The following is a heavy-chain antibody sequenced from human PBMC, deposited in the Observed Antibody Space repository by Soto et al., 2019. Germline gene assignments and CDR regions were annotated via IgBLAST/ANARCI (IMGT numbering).Heavy chain of an antibody. Sequence: GASVKVSCKASGYTFTSYYIHWVRQAPGQGLEWMGIINPSGGSTSYAQKFQGRVTMTRDTSTSTVYMELSSLRSEDTAVYYCASEQKTFGSYYYGMDVWGQGTTVTVSS. CDR2: INPSGGST. D-gene: IGHD3-10*01. CDR1: GYTFTSYY. J-gene: IGHJ6*02. CDR3: ASEQKTFGSYYYGMDV. V-gene: IGHV1-46*01.